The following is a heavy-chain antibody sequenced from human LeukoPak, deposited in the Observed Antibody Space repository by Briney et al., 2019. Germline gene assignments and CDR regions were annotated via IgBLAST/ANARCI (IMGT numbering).Heavy chain of an antibody. CDR1: GFTFSSYG. D-gene: IGHD2-15*01. CDR2: IWYDGSNK. V-gene: IGHV3-33*01. CDR3: ARDIGYCSGGSCYYCGMDV. J-gene: IGHJ6*02. Sequence: PGRSLRLSCAASGFTFSSYGMHWVRQAPGKGLEWVAVIWYDGSNKYYADSVKGRFTISRDNSKNTLYLQMNSLRAEDTAVYYCARDIGYCSGGSCYYCGMDVWGQGTTVTVSS.